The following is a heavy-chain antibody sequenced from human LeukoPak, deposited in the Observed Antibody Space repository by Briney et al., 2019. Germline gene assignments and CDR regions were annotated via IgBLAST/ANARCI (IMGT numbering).Heavy chain of an antibody. CDR1: GSTFSSYA. D-gene: IGHD3-22*01. J-gene: IGHJ4*02. CDR3: AKSTDYYDSSGSSLVFYSDY. V-gene: IGHV3-23*01. Sequence: PGGSLRLSCAASGSTFSSYAMSWVRQAPGKGLEWVSAISGSGGSTYYADSVKGRFTISRDNSKNTLYLQMNSLRAEDTAVYYCAKSTDYYDSSGSSLVFYSDYWGQGTLVTASS. CDR2: ISGSGGST.